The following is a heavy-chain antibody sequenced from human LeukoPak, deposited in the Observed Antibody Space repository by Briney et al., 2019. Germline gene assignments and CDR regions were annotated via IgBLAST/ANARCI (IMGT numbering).Heavy chain of an antibody. CDR1: GDSVSSNSAA. J-gene: IGHJ5*02. CDR2: TYYRSKWYN. V-gene: IGHV6-1*01. CDR3: ARDRIVATGGSWFDP. Sequence: LSQTLSLTCAISGDSVSSNSAAWNWIRQSPSRGLEWLGRTYYRSKWYNDYAVSVKSRITINPDTSKNQFSLQLNSVTPEDTAVYYCARDRIVATGGSWFDPWGQGALVTVSS. D-gene: IGHD5-12*01.